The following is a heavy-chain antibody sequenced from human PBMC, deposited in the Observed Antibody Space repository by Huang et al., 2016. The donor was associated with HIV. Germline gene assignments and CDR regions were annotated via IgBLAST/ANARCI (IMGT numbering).Heavy chain of an antibody. CDR2: ISHCNGNT. Sequence: QVQLVQSGAEVKKPGASVKVSCKASGYTFTSYGISWVRQAPGQVIEWMGRISHCNGNTTYALTLQGRVTMTTETSTRADYRELRSLRSDDTAVYYCARARGYYYYGMDVWGQGTTVTVSS. CDR1: GYTFTSYG. J-gene: IGHJ6*02. V-gene: IGHV1-18*04. CDR3: ARARGYYYYGMDV.